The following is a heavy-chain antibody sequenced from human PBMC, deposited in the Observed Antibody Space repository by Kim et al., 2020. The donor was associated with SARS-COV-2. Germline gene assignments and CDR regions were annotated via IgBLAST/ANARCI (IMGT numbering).Heavy chain of an antibody. V-gene: IGHV5-51*01. CDR3: ARRSITMIDNGAFDI. Sequence: GESLQISCKGSGYSFTSYWIGWVRQMPGKGLEWMGIIYPGDSDTRYSPSFQGQVTISADKSISTAYLQWSSLKASDTAMYYCARRSITMIDNGAFDIWGQGTMVTVSS. CDR1: GYSFTSYW. CDR2: IYPGDSDT. D-gene: IGHD3-22*01. J-gene: IGHJ3*02.